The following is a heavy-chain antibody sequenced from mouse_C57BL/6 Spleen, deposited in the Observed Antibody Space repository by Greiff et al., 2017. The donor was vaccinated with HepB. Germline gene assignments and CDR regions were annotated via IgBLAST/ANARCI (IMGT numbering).Heavy chain of an antibody. J-gene: IGHJ3*01. V-gene: IGHV1-55*01. D-gene: IGHD1-1*01. CDR1: GYTFTSYW. CDR2: IYPGSGST. CDR3: ARANYYGSSSSWFAY. Sequence: LQQPGAELVKPGASVKMSCKASGYTFTSYWITWVKQRPGQGLEWIGDIYPGSGSTNYNEKFKSKATLTVDTSSSTAYMQLSSLTSEDSAVYYCARANYYGSSSSWFAYWGQGTLVTVSA.